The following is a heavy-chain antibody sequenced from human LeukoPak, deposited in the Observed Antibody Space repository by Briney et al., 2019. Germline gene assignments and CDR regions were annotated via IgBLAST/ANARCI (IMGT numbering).Heavy chain of an antibody. CDR1: GYTLTELS. V-gene: IGHV1-46*01. Sequence: ASVKVSCKVSGYTLTELSMHWVRQAPGQGLEWMGIINPSGGSTSYAQKFQGRVTMTRDTSTSTVYMELSSLRSEDTAVYYCARESEPSTTTGLEHWGQGTLVTVSS. J-gene: IGHJ1*01. CDR2: INPSGGST. CDR3: ARESEPSTTTGLEH. D-gene: IGHD1-1*01.